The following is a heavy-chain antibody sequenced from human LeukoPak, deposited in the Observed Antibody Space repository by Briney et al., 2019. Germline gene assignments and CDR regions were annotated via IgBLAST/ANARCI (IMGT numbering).Heavy chain of an antibody. Sequence: KPSETLSLTCTVSGGSISSTIYYWGWIRQSPGKGLEWIGNIYYSGGTYYNPSLKSRVTISVDTSKNQFSLKLSSVTAADTAVYYCARTDCSITSCHNGWGYYGMDVWGQGTTVTVPS. J-gene: IGHJ6*02. V-gene: IGHV4-39*01. CDR1: GGSISSTIYY. D-gene: IGHD2-2*01. CDR3: ARTDCSITSCHNGWGYYGMDV. CDR2: IYYSGGT.